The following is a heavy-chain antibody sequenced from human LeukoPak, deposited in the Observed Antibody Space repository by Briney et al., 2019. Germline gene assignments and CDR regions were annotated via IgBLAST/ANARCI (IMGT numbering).Heavy chain of an antibody. CDR1: GFTFSSYS. D-gene: IGHD2-21*01. CDR3: APPRVMGY. V-gene: IGHV3-21*01. Sequence: GGSLRLSCEASGFTFSSYSMNWVRQAPGKGLEWVSSISSSSSYIYYADSVKGRFTISRDNAKNSLYLQTNSLRAEDTAVYYCAPPRVMGYWGQGTLVTVSS. J-gene: IGHJ4*02. CDR2: ISSSSSYI.